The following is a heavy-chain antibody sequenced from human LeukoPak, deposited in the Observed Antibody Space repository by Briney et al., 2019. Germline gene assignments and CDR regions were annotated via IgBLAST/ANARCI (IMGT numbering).Heavy chain of an antibody. CDR2: IHISGST. CDR3: ARERSTTVNTYYFDS. D-gene: IGHD4-11*01. V-gene: IGHV4-4*07. Sequence: SETLSLTCTVSGGSITSYYWNWIRQPAGKGLEWIGRIHISGSTKYNPSLKGRVTMSLDTSTNQFSLKLSSVTAADTAVYYCARERSTTVNTYYFDSWGQGTLVTVSS. CDR1: GGSITSYY. J-gene: IGHJ4*02.